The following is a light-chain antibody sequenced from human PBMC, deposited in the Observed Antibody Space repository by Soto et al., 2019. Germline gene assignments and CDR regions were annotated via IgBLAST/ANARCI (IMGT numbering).Light chain of an antibody. V-gene: IGKV3-11*01. CDR1: ESVSSN. Sequence: VMTQSPATLSVSPGERSTLSCRAGESVSSNLAWYQHKPGQAPRLLIYDASNRATGIPARFSGSGSGTDFTLTISSLEPEDFAVYYCQQRSNWPTFGQGTKGDIK. CDR3: QQRSNWPT. CDR2: DAS. J-gene: IGKJ1*01.